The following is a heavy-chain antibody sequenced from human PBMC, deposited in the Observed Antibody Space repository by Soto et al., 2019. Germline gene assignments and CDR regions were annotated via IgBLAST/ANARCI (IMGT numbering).Heavy chain of an antibody. D-gene: IGHD3-3*01. CDR3: ARDGVGPFDY. Sequence: QVQLQESGPGLLKPSETLSLTCTISGGSVSTYYWSWIRQPPGKELEWIGLTSYSGNTNYHPSLKSRVAMAVDTSKNHFSLTLSSVTAADTAVYYCARDGVGPFDYWGQGTLVTVSS. CDR2: TSYSGNT. CDR1: GGSVSTYY. V-gene: IGHV4-59*02. J-gene: IGHJ4*02.